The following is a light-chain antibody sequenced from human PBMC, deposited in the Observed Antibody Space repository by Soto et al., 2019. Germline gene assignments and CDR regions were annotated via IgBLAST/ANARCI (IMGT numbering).Light chain of an antibody. CDR3: QQYNNYLWT. Sequence: IQMTPSPSSLSASVGDRVTISCRASQGIGNALGWYQQKPGKAPNLLIYKASTLESGVPSRFSGSGSGTEFTLTISSLQPDDFATYYCQQYNNYLWTFGQGTKVDIK. CDR2: KAS. CDR1: QGIGNA. J-gene: IGKJ1*01. V-gene: IGKV1-5*03.